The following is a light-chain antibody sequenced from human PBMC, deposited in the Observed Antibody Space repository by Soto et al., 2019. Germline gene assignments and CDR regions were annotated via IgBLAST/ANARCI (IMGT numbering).Light chain of an antibody. CDR2: GDN. V-gene: IGLV1-40*01. J-gene: IGLJ1*01. CDR3: QSYDSSLDARYV. CDR1: SSNIGGNS. Sequence: QSALTQPPSVSAAPGQKVTISCSGSSSNIGGNSVSWYQQLPGTAPRLLIFGDNRRPSGVPVPDRFSGSKSGTSASLAITGLQAEDEGDYYCQSYDSSLDARYVFGTGTKVTVL.